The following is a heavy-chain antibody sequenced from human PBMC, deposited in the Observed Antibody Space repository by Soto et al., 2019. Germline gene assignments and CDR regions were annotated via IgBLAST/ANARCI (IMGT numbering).Heavy chain of an antibody. CDR1: GGSISSYY. CDR3: ARDGVRNTNGVCYDP. CDR2: IYYSGST. J-gene: IGHJ5*02. D-gene: IGHD2-8*01. V-gene: IGHV4-59*01. Sequence: XATLSLTCTVSGGSISSYYWSWIRQPPGKGLEWIGYIYYSGSTNYNPSLKSRVTISVDTSKNQFSLKLSSVTAADTAVYYCARDGVRNTNGVCYDPWGQGTLVTVSS.